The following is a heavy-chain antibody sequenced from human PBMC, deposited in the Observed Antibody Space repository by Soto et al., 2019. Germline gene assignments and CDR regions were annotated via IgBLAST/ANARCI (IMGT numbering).Heavy chain of an antibody. D-gene: IGHD3-22*01. CDR1: GYNFNSYW. V-gene: IGHV5-51*01. J-gene: IGHJ4*02. Sequence: LGESLKISCKGSGYNFNSYWISWVRQMPGKGLEWMGIIYPGDSDTRYSPSFQGQVTISADKSISTAYLQWSSLKASDTAMYYCAGRGDDSGYMDYWGQGILVTVSS. CDR3: AGRGDDSGYMDY. CDR2: IYPGDSDT.